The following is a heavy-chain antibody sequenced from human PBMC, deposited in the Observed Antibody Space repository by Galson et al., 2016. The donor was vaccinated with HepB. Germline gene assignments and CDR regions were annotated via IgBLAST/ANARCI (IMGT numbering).Heavy chain of an antibody. CDR2: IRNKAYGGTT. D-gene: IGHD6-13*01. CDR1: GFSFSRFA. Sequence: SLRLSCAASGFSFSRFAMHWVRQAPGKGLEWVGFIRNKAYGGTTEYAASVKGRFTISRDDSKSIAYVQMNSLKTEDTAVYYCARDRAAAGTVGRYYYYGMDVWGQGTTVTVSS. V-gene: IGHV3-49*04. CDR3: ARDRAAAGTVGRYYYYGMDV. J-gene: IGHJ6*02.